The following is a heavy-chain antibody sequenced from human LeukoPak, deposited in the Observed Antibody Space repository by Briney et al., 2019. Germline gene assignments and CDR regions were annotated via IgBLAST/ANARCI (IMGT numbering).Heavy chain of an antibody. CDR2: ISAYNGNT. J-gene: IGHJ4*02. D-gene: IGHD5-24*01. CDR1: GYTFTSYG. CDR3: ARIEMATTTVDY. Sequence: ASVKVSCKASGYTFTSYGISWVRQAPGQGLEWMGWISAYNGNTNYAQKLQGRVTMTTDTSTSTAYMELRSLRSDDTAVYFCARIEMATTTVDYWGQGTLVTVSS. V-gene: IGHV1-18*01.